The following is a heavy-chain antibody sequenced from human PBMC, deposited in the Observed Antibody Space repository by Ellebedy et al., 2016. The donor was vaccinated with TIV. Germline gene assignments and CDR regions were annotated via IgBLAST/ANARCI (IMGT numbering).Heavy chain of an antibody. CDR1: GFTFDDYA. CDR3: APLPGGEVWLDAFDI. CDR2: ISWNSGSI. Sequence: SLKISXAASGFTFDDYAMHWVRQAPGKGLEWVSGISWNSGSIGYADSVKGRFTISRDNAKNSLYLQMNSLRAEDTALYYCAPLPGGEVWLDAFDIWGQGTMVTVSS. D-gene: IGHD2-21*01. V-gene: IGHV3-9*01. J-gene: IGHJ3*02.